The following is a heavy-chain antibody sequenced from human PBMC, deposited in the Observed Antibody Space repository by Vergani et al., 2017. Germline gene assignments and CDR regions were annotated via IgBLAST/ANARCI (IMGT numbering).Heavy chain of an antibody. CDR2: ISSSGSTI. CDR3: ARDGVACYCDY. D-gene: IGHD3-3*01. CDR1: GFTFSDYY. J-gene: IGHJ4*02. Sequence: QVQLVESGGGWVKPGGSLRLSCAASGFTFSDYYMSWIRPAPGKGLEWVSYISSSGSTIYYADSVKGRFTIYRDNDKNALYLQMNSLRAEDTAVYYCARDGVACYCDYWGQGTLVTVSS. V-gene: IGHV3-11*01.